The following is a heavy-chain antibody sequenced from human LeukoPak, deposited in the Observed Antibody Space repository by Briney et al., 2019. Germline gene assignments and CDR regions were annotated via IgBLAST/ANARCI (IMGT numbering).Heavy chain of an antibody. Sequence: ASVKVSCKASGYTFTSYGISWVRQAPGQGLEWMGWISAYNGNTNYAQKLQGRVTMTTDTSTSTAYMELSSLRSEDTAVYYCARNSWFGSFDYWGQGTLVTVSS. CDR2: ISAYNGNT. CDR1: GYTFTSYG. V-gene: IGHV1-18*01. CDR3: ARNSWFGSFDY. D-gene: IGHD3-10*01. J-gene: IGHJ4*02.